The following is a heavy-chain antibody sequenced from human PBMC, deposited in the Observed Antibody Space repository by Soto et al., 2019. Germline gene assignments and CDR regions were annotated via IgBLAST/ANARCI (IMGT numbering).Heavy chain of an antibody. J-gene: IGHJ4*02. CDR2: SSNSGPT. V-gene: IGHV4-30-4*01. D-gene: IGHD1-26*01. CDR3: ATESGSTYSYFGH. CDR1: AVSVTRDEDY. Sequence: SETLSPTCTLSAVSVTRDEDYWTWIRQSPGKGLERIGYSSNSGPTGYNPSLKTHITMPVDGSNNQFTLRLTSVTATDATADYCATESGSTYSYFGHRGQGALVTSPQ.